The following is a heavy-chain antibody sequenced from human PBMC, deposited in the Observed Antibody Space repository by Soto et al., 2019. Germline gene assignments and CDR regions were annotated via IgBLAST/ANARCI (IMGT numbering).Heavy chain of an antibody. V-gene: IGHV3-30-3*01. CDR2: ISYDGSNK. D-gene: IGHD5-12*01. Sequence: PGGSLRLSCAASGFTFSSYAMHWVRQAPGKGLEWVAVISYDGSNKYYADSVKGRFTISRDNSKNTLYLQMNSLRAEDTAVYYCAREGYSGYDEDYYYYYGMDVWGQGTTVTVSS. J-gene: IGHJ6*02. CDR1: GFTFSSYA. CDR3: AREGYSGYDEDYYYYYGMDV.